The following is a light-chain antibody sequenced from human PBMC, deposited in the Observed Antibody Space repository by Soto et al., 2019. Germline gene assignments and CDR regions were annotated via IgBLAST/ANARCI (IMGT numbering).Light chain of an antibody. CDR2: GAS. CDR3: QQYNNWLPIT. Sequence: EIVMTQSPATLSVSPGERATLSCRASQSVSSNLAWYQQKPGQAPRLLIYGASTRATGITARFSGSGSGTEVTLTLSSLQSEDFAVYYCQQYNNWLPITFGQGTRLEIK. J-gene: IGKJ5*01. V-gene: IGKV3-15*01. CDR1: QSVSSN.